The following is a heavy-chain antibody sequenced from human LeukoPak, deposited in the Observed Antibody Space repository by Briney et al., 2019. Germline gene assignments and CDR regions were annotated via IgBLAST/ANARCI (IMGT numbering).Heavy chain of an antibody. J-gene: IGHJ5*02. CDR3: ATVGVTIFGGANWFDP. CDR2: MNPNSGNT. Sequence: ASVKVSCKASGYTFTSYDINWVRQATGQGLEWMGWMNPNSGNTGYAQKFQGRVTMTEDTSTDTAYMELSSLRSEDTAVYYCATVGVTIFGGANWFDPWGQGTLVTVST. D-gene: IGHD3-3*01. V-gene: IGHV1-8*01. CDR1: GYTFTSYD.